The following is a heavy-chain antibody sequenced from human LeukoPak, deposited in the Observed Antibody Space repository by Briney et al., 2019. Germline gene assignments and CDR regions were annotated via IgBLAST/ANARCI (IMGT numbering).Heavy chain of an antibody. CDR3: ARDQGGYCSRSGCTRSYYFDL. CDR2: ISSSSSYI. D-gene: IGHD2-2*03. V-gene: IGHV3-21*04. CDR1: GFTFSSYS. Sequence: PEGSLRLSCAASGFTFSSYSMNWVRQAPGKGLEWVSSISSSSSYIYYADSVKGRFTISRDTSQNMLYLQMNSLRGEDTAVYYCARDQGGYCSRSGCTRSYYFDLWGRGTLVTVSS. J-gene: IGHJ2*01.